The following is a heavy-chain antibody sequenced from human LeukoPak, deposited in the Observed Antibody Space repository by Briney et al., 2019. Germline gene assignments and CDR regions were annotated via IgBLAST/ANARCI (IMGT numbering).Heavy chain of an antibody. Sequence: GGSLRLSCAASGFTFSSYEMNWVRQAPGKGLEWVSAISGSGGSTYYADSVKGRFTISRDNSKNTLYLQMNSLRAEDTAVYYCAKDLSMNYYDSSGYEDWGQGTLVTVSS. V-gene: IGHV3-23*01. J-gene: IGHJ4*02. D-gene: IGHD3-22*01. CDR2: ISGSGGST. CDR3: AKDLSMNYYDSSGYED. CDR1: GFTFSSYE.